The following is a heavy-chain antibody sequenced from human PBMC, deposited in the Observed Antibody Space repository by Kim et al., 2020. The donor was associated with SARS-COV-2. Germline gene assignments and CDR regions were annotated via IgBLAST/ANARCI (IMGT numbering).Heavy chain of an antibody. CDR3: ARDRLAAAGTMRGSRDLNWFDP. J-gene: IGHJ5*02. V-gene: IGHV7-4-1*02. CDR1: GYTFTSYA. Sequence: ASVKVSCKASGYTFTSYAMNWVRQAPGQGLEWMGWINTNTGNPTYAQGFTGRFVFSLDTSVSTAYLQISSLKAEDTAVYYCARDRLAAAGTMRGSRDLNWFDPWGQGTLVTVSS. CDR2: INTNTGNP. D-gene: IGHD6-13*01.